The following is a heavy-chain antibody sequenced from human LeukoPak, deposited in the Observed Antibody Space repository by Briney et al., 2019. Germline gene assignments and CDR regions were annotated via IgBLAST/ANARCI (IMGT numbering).Heavy chain of an antibody. CDR3: AREAPISDSGSYYKSLGY. CDR1: GGSISSSRYY. D-gene: IGHD3-10*01. J-gene: IGHJ4*02. Sequence: PSETLSLTCTVSGGSISSSRYYWDWLRQPPGKGLEWIASIYHTGKSYYNPSLKSRVTISVDTSKNQISLKLRSVTAADTAVYYCAREAPISDSGSYYKSLGYWGQGTLVTVSS. V-gene: IGHV4-39*07. CDR2: IYHTGKS.